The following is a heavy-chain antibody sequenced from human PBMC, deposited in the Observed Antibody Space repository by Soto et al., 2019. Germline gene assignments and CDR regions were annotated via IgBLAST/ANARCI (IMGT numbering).Heavy chain of an antibody. CDR2: SRDKGNSYST. V-gene: IGHV3-72*01. CDR3: TRSITGTTSSDY. Sequence: EVQLVESVGGLVQPGGSLRLSCAGSGFTFSDYYIDWVRQAPGKGLEWVGRSRDKGNSYSTDYASSVKGRFTISRDASKNSLLLQMNSLKTDDPALYYCTRSITGTTSSDYWGQGTLVTVSS. CDR1: GFTFSDYY. J-gene: IGHJ4*02. D-gene: IGHD1-7*01.